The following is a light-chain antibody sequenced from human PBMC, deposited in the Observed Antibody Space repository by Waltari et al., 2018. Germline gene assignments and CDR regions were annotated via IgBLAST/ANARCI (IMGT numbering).Light chain of an antibody. J-gene: IGKJ4*01. CDR3: QQYYDSPLT. CDR2: WAS. CDR1: ESVLFSSRNKNH. Sequence: DIVMTQSPDSLAVSLGEMATINCKSSESVLFSSRNKNHLAWYQQKPGHPAKLLLYWASTRESGVPDRFSGSGSGTDFTLTISSLQAEDVAIYYCQQYYDSPLTFGGGTKVEIK. V-gene: IGKV4-1*01.